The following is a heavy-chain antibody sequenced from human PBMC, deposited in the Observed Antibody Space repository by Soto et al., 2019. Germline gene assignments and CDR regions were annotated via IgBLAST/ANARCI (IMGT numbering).Heavy chain of an antibody. CDR2: IYYSGST. J-gene: IGHJ4*02. CDR3: ARELGEVGATKGFYFDY. Sequence: SETLSLTCTVSGGSISSSSYYWGWIRQPPGKGLEWIGSIYYSGSTYYNPSLKSRVTISVDTSKNQFSLKLSSVTAADTAVYYCARELGEVGATKGFYFDYWGQGTLVTVSS. CDR1: GGSISSSSYY. D-gene: IGHD1-26*01. V-gene: IGHV4-39*02.